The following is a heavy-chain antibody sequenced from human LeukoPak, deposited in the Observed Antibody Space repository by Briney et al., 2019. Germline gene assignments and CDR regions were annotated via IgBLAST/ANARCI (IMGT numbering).Heavy chain of an antibody. CDR2: IIPIFGIA. CDR1: GGTFSSYA. V-gene: IGHV1-69*05. CDR3: ARGPNPPDLFDY. J-gene: IGHJ4*02. Sequence: ASVKVSCKASGGTFSSYAISWVRQAPGQGLEWMGGIIPIFGIANYAQKFQGRVTITTDESTSTAYMELSSLGSEDTAVYYCARGPNPPDLFDYWGQGTLVTVSS.